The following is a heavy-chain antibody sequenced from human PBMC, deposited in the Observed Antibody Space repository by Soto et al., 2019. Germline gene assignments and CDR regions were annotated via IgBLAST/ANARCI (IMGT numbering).Heavy chain of an antibody. CDR1: GFTFSSYA. Sequence: PGGSLRLSCAASGFTFSSYAMSWVRQAPGKGLEWVSAISGSGGSTYYADSVKGRFTISRDNSKNTLYLQMNSLRAEDTAVYYCAKDKTYYYDSSGYYNFDYWGQGTLVTVSS. CDR2: ISGSGGST. D-gene: IGHD3-22*01. V-gene: IGHV3-23*01. CDR3: AKDKTYYYDSSGYYNFDY. J-gene: IGHJ4*02.